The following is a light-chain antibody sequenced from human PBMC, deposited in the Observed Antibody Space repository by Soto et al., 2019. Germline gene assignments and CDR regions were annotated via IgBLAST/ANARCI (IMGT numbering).Light chain of an antibody. V-gene: IGLV1-47*01. CDR2: RND. Sequence: QSALPQPPSASGTPGQRVTISCSTTNSRSGSNYVYWYQQLPGAAPKLLIYRNDQRPSGVPDRFSASKSGTSASLAISGLRSEDEADYFCAKWDDSLRVYVFGSGTKVT. CDR1: NSRSGSNY. CDR3: AKWDDSLRVYV. J-gene: IGLJ1*01.